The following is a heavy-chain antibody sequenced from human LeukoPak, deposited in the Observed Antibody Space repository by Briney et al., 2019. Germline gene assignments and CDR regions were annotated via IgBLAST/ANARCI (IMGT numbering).Heavy chain of an antibody. J-gene: IGHJ6*02. CDR3: AKGHTGGV. D-gene: IGHD2-21*01. Sequence: PGGSLRLSCAASEFTFSTYGMHWVRQAPGKGLEWVAVISYDGSNKYHADSVKGRFTISRDNSKNTLYLQMDSLRVEDTAVYYCAKGHTGGVWGQGTTVTVSS. V-gene: IGHV3-30*18. CDR2: ISYDGSNK. CDR1: EFTFSTYG.